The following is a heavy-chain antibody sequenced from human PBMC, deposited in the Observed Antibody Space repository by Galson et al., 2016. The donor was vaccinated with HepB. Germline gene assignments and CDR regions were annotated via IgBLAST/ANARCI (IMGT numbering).Heavy chain of an antibody. CDR3: ARGAGNSFAY. V-gene: IGHV3-7*03. CDR2: IKQDVSEK. J-gene: IGHJ4*02. Sequence: QAPGKGLEWVANIKQDVSEKNYVDSVKGRFTISRDNAKNSLYLQMNSLRAEDTAVYYCARGAGNSFAYWGQGTLVTVSP.